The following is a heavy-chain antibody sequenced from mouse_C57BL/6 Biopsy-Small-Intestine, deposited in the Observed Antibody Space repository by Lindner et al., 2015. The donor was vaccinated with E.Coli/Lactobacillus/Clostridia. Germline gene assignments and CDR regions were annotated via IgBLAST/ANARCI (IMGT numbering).Heavy chain of an antibody. CDR1: GYTFSSSW. Sequence: VQLQESGPELVKPGASVKISCKASGYTFSSSWMNWVKQRPGRGLEWIGRIYPGDGDTNYNGKFKGKATLTADKSSSTAYMQLSSLTSEDSAVYFCARTAQAYPYWYFDVWGTGTTVTVSS. D-gene: IGHD3-2*02. V-gene: IGHV1-82*01. CDR3: ARTAQAYPYWYFDV. J-gene: IGHJ1*03. CDR2: IYPGDGDT.